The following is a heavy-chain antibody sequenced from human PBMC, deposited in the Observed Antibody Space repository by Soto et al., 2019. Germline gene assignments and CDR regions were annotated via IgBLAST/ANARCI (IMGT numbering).Heavy chain of an antibody. CDR1: GFTFTSSA. CDR2: IVVGSGNT. D-gene: IGHD3-3*01. V-gene: IGHV1-58*01. J-gene: IGHJ3*02. Sequence: SVXXSCKASGFTFTSSAVQWVRQARGQRLEWIGWIVVGSGNTNYAQKFQERVTITRDMSTSTAYMELSSLRSEDTAVYYCAGRGVYYDFWSGYLRDWYAFDIWGQGTMVTVSS. CDR3: AGRGVYYDFWSGYLRDWYAFDI.